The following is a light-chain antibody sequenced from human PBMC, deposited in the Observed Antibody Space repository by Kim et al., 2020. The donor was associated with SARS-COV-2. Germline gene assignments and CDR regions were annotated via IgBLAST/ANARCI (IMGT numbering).Light chain of an antibody. CDR2: DVT. CDR1: NTDVDDFRY. J-gene: IGLJ3*02. CDR3: SSYTSGDTWV. V-gene: IGLV2-14*01. Sequence: QSALTQPASVSGSPGQSITIPCTGTNTDVDDFRYVSWYQQHPGKAPKLLTFDVTNRPPGVSARFSGAKSGDTASLIITGLQTEDEADYYCSSYTSGDTWVFGGGTRLTVL.